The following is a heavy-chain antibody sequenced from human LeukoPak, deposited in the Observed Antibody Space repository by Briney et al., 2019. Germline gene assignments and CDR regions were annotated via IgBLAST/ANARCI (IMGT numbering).Heavy chain of an antibody. CDR3: ARDRDYYGSGSSYFDY. CDR1: GGSVSSGSYY. V-gene: IGHV4-61*01. CDR2: IYYSGNT. Sequence: SETLSLTCTVSGGSVSSGSYYWSWIRQPPGKGLEWIGYIYYSGNTNYNPSLRSRVTISVDTSKNQFSLNLSSVTAADTAVYYCARDRDYYGSGSSYFDYWGQGTLVTVSS. J-gene: IGHJ4*02. D-gene: IGHD3-10*01.